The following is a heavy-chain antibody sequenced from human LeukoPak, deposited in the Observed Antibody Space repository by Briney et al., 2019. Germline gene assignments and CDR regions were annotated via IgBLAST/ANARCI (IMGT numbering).Heavy chain of an antibody. V-gene: IGHV3-30*03. CDR1: GFTFSSYG. Sequence: RGGSLRLSCVASGFTFSSYGLHWFRQAPGKGLEWVAVISHDGSNKYYAASVKGRFTISRDNSKNTLYLQMNSLRHEDTAVYYCAGLRDAFDIWGQGTMVTVSS. CDR2: ISHDGSNK. D-gene: IGHD3-16*01. J-gene: IGHJ3*02. CDR3: AGLRDAFDI.